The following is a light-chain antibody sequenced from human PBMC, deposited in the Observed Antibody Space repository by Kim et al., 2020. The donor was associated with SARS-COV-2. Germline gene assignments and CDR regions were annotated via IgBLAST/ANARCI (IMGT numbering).Light chain of an antibody. Sequence: EIVLTQSPATLSLSPGERATLSCRASESVRNLLAWYQQKPGQAPRLLIDETSNRATGIPPRFSGSGSGTDFTLTISSLEPEDFAVYYCQQRSSWPLTFGGGTKVDIK. V-gene: IGKV3-11*01. CDR2: ETS. CDR3: QQRSSWPLT. CDR1: ESVRNL. J-gene: IGKJ4*01.